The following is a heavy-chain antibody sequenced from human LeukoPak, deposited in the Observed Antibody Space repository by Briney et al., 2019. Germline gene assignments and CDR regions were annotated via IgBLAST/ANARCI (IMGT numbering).Heavy chain of an antibody. D-gene: IGHD3-22*01. V-gene: IGHV4-59*11. CDR2: VSYTGRT. Sequence: SETLSLTCTVSGGSLSGHYWSWIRQPPGKRLEWIGYVSYTGRTKYNPSLQSRVTISIDTSMSQFSLKLASVTSEDTAVYSCARLLDNDISGDPDTFDVWGQGTTVIVSS. CDR1: GGSLSGHY. J-gene: IGHJ3*01. CDR3: ARLLDNDISGDPDTFDV.